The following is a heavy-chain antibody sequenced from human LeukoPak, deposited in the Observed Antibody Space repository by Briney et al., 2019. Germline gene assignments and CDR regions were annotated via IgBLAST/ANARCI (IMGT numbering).Heavy chain of an antibody. CDR3: ARDCEFDYYYYMDV. CDR2: IYHSGST. V-gene: IGHV4-30-2*01. Sequence: SETLSLTCTVSGGSISSGGYYWSWIRQPPGKGLERIGYIYHSGSTYYNPSLRSRVTISVDRSKNQFSLKLSSVTAADTAVYYCARDCEFDYYYYMDVWGKGATVTVS. J-gene: IGHJ6*03. D-gene: IGHD2-21*01. CDR1: GGSISSGGYY.